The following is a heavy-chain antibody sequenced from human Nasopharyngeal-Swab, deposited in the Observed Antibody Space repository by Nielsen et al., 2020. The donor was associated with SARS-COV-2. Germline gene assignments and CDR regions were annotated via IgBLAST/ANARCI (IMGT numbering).Heavy chain of an antibody. CDR2: ISSSSGYI. V-gene: IGHV3-21*01. D-gene: IGHD3-3*01. Sequence: GESLKISCAASGFIFSTYSMNWVHQAPGKGLEWVSSISSSSGYIYYADSVKGRFTISRDNAKNSLFLQMNSLRAEDTAMYYCAREGGEYYDFWSGSTPLYYFDYWGQGTLVTVSS. J-gene: IGHJ4*02. CDR3: AREGGEYYDFWSGSTPLYYFDY. CDR1: GFIFSTYS.